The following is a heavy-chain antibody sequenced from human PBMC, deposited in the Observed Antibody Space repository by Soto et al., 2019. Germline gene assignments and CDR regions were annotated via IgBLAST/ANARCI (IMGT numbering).Heavy chain of an antibody. V-gene: IGHV3-30*18. CDR3: AKSLGEGPHYYFYMDV. CDR2: ISFDGSNK. CDR1: GFTFSNFA. Sequence: QVHLVESGGGVVQPGRSLRLSCAASGFTFSNFAMHWVRQAPGKGLEWVALISFDGSNKYYADSVKGRFTISRDKSTNKLYLQMDTLRADDSAVYYCAKSLGEGPHYYFYMDVWGKGTTVTVSS. J-gene: IGHJ6*03.